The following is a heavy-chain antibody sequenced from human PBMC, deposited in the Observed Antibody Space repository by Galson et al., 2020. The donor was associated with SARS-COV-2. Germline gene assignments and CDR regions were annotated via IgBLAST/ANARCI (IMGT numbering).Heavy chain of an antibody. CDR3: ARGGTSVYNDMDV. CDR2: INNDASTT. Sequence: QAGGSLRLSCAASGFTFSSYWMHWVRQAPGKGLVWVSHINNDASTTAYADSVKGRFTISRDTAKNTLFLQMNSLRAEDTAVYYCARGGTSVYNDMDVWGQGATVTVSS. J-gene: IGHJ6*02. D-gene: IGHD3-16*01. V-gene: IGHV3-74*01. CDR1: GFTFSSYW.